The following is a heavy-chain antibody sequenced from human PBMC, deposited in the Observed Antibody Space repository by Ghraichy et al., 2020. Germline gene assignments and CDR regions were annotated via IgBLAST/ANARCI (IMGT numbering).Heavy chain of an antibody. V-gene: IGHV1-18*01. CDR3: ARVLYCSSTSCLNWFDP. J-gene: IGHJ5*02. D-gene: IGHD2-2*01. Sequence: ASVKVSCKASGYTFTSYGISWVRQAPGQGLEWMGWISAYNGNTNYAQKLQGRVTMTTDTSTSTAYMELRSLRSDDTAVYYCARVLYCSSTSCLNWFDPWGQGTLVTVSS. CDR1: GYTFTSYG. CDR2: ISAYNGNT.